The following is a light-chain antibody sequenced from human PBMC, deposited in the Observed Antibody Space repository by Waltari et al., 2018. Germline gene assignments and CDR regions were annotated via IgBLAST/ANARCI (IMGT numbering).Light chain of an antibody. CDR3: SSYAGSSKGV. CDR2: AVS. Sequence: QSALTQPASVSGSPGQSITIPCTGTSSDVGHFTRFSWYQQHPGKAPKLMIYAVSKRPSGVSDRFSGSKSGDMASLTISGLQPEDEAEYFCSSYAGSSKGVFGGGTKVTVL. J-gene: IGLJ2*01. V-gene: IGLV2-23*02. CDR1: SSDVGHFTR.